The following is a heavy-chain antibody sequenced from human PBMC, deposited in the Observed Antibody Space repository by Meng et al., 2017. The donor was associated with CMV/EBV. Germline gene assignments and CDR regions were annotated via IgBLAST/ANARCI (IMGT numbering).Heavy chain of an antibody. J-gene: IGHJ4*02. Sequence: EVPLVESGGXLVMPGGSXRLACAALGLPFRSYSMNWVRQAPGKGLEWVSSISSSSSYIYYADSVKGRFTISRDNAKNSLYLQMNSLRAEDTAVYYCARVRGADYSIAQGRSTGYYFDYWGQGTLVTVSS. CDR2: ISSSSSYI. CDR1: GLPFRSYS. CDR3: ARVRGADYSIAQGRSTGYYFDY. D-gene: IGHD4-11*01. V-gene: IGHV3-21*01.